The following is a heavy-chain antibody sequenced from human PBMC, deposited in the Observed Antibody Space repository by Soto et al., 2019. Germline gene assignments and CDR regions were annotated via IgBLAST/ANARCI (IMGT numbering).Heavy chain of an antibody. J-gene: IGHJ4*02. Sequence: LRLSCASSGFTLSMSAVNWVRQAPGKGLEWVSYISDSGDRTYYADSVKGRFTISRDRSKNTVSLQMDSLRAEDTAVYYCAKDRASSWEGPSWGQGTLVTVSS. V-gene: IGHV3-23*01. CDR3: AKDRASSWEGPS. CDR2: ISDSGDRT. CDR1: GFTLSMSA. D-gene: IGHD6-13*01.